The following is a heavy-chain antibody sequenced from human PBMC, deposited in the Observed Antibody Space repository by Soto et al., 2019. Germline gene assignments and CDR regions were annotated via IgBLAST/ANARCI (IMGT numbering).Heavy chain of an antibody. CDR1: GFTFTSSA. CDR2: FVVGSGNT. CDR3: AADQPDVTVIVVGDYYYGMDV. Sequence: QMQLVQSGPEVKKPGTSVKVSCKASGFTFTSSAVQWVRQARGQRLDWIGWFVVGSGNTNYAQKFQERVTITRDMSTSTAYMELSSLRSEDTAVYYCAADQPDVTVIVVGDYYYGMDVWGQGTTVTVSS. V-gene: IGHV1-58*01. D-gene: IGHD3-22*01. J-gene: IGHJ6*02.